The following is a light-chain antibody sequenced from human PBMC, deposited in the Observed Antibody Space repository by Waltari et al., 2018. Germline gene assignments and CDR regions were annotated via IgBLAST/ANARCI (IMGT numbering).Light chain of an antibody. CDR2: RNN. Sequence: QSVLTQPPSASGTPGQRVTVSCSGSSSNIGSTYVYWYQQLPGTAPRLLIYRNNLRPAGVPDRFSGSKSGTSASLAISGLQSEEEADYYCATWDDSRSAWVFGGGTKLTVL. CDR3: ATWDDSRSAWV. CDR1: SSNIGSTY. J-gene: IGLJ3*02. V-gene: IGLV1-47*01.